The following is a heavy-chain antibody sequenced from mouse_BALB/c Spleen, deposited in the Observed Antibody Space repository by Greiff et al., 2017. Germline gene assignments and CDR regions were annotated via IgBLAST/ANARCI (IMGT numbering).Heavy chain of an antibody. D-gene: IGHD1-1*01. Sequence: VKLQESGAELMKPGASVKISCKATGYTFSSYWIEWVKQRPGHGLEWIGEILPGSGSTNYNEKFKGKATFTADTSSNTAYMQLSSLTSEDSAVYYYARPVITSVVALSYWYFDVWGAGTTVTVSS. CDR3: ARPVITSVVALSYWYFDV. J-gene: IGHJ1*01. V-gene: IGHV1-9*01. CDR1: GYTFSSYW. CDR2: ILPGSGST.